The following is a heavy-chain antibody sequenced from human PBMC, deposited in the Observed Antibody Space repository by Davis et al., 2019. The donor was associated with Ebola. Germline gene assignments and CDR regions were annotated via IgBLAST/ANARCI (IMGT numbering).Heavy chain of an antibody. Sequence: AASVKVSCKASGYTFTGYYMHWVRQAPGQGLEWMGWINPNSGGTNYAQKFQGWVTMTRDTSISTAYMELSRLRSEDTAVYYCALSYDILTGYLDYWGQGTLVTVSS. D-gene: IGHD3-9*01. CDR3: ALSYDILTGYLDY. CDR1: GYTFTGYY. V-gene: IGHV1-2*04. CDR2: INPNSGGT. J-gene: IGHJ4*02.